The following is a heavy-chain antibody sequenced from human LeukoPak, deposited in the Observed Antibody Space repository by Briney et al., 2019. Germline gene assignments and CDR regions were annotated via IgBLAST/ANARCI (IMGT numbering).Heavy chain of an antibody. CDR1: GFTFSNTW. Sequence: GGSLRLSCAASGFTFSNTWMSWVRQAPGKGLEWVGRIKSKTDGGTTDYAAPVKGRFTISRDDSKNTLYLQMNSLKTEDTAVYYCAKRIQYNWFDPWGQGTLVTVSS. J-gene: IGHJ5*02. V-gene: IGHV3-15*01. CDR3: AKRIQYNWFDP. D-gene: IGHD5-18*01. CDR2: IKSKTDGGTT.